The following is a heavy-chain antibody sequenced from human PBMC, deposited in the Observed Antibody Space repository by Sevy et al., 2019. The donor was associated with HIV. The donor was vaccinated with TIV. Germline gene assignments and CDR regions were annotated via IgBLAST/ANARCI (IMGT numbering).Heavy chain of an antibody. CDR1: GLTFSGSA. J-gene: IGHJ4*02. Sequence: GGSLRLSCTASGLTFSGSAIHWVRQASGKGLEWVARIRTKANSDATAYAASVKGRFTISRADSKNTAFLQMNSLKTEDTAVYYCTNGRLRYYFDYWGQRTLVTVSS. CDR3: TNGRLRYYFDY. D-gene: IGHD5-12*01. CDR2: IRTKANSDAT. V-gene: IGHV3-73*01.